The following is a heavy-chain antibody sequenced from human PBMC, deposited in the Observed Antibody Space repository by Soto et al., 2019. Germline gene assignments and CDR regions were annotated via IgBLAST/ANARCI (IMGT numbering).Heavy chain of an antibody. CDR1: GFSLSTSGLG. J-gene: IGHJ4*02. CDR2: IYWDDDD. CDR3: TPVIRGVIWN. Sequence: QITLKESGPTLVKPTQTLTLTCNFSGFSLSTSGLGVGWIRQPPGKALEWLALIYWDDDDRYSPSLKRRLSLTNDTSKTLVVLTLTNLDRADTGTYFCTPVIRGVIWNWGPGNLVTVSS. D-gene: IGHD3-10*01. V-gene: IGHV2-5*02.